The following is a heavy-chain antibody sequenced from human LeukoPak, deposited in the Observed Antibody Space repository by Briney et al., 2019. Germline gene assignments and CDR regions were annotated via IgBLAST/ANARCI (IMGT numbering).Heavy chain of an antibody. CDR3: ANTRYRGYYYFDY. D-gene: IGHD3-22*01. Sequence: GGSLRLSCAASGFTFSSYGMHWVRQAPGKGLEWVAVISYDGSNKYYADSVKGRFTISRDNSKNTLYLQMNSLRAEDTAVYYCANTRYRGYYYFDYWGQGTLVTVSS. CDR2: ISYDGSNK. J-gene: IGHJ4*02. CDR1: GFTFSSYG. V-gene: IGHV3-30*18.